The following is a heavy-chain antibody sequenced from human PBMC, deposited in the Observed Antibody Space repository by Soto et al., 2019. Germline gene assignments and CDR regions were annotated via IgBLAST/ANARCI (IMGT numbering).Heavy chain of an antibody. D-gene: IGHD1-1*01. V-gene: IGHV3-23*01. Sequence: EVQLLESGGGLVRPGGSLRLSCAALGFTFSSSAMTWVRQAPGKGLEWVSTISGSGDSTSYADSVQGRFTISRDNSKNTLYLQLNSLRAEDTAVYYCAKGGLGTKTDCWGQGTLVTVSS. CDR2: ISGSGDST. CDR1: GFTFSSSA. J-gene: IGHJ4*02. CDR3: AKGGLGTKTDC.